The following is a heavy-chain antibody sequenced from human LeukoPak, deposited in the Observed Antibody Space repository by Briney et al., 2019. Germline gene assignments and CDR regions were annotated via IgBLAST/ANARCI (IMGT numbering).Heavy chain of an antibody. Sequence: GGSLRLSCAASGFTFSSYGMHWVRQAPGKGLEWVALISYDGSNTFYADSVKGRFTISRDNSKNTLSLQMDSLREEDTAVYYCARGYCSSTDCHLARHFEYWGQGTLVTVSS. CDR1: GFTFSSYG. V-gene: IGHV3-30*03. CDR3: ARGYCSSTDCHLARHFEY. CDR2: ISYDGSNT. J-gene: IGHJ4*02. D-gene: IGHD2-2*01.